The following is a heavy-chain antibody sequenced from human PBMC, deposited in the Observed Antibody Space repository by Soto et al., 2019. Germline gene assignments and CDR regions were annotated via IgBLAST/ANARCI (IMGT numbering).Heavy chain of an antibody. CDR3: AREIVAAGGNNYFDP. D-gene: IGHD5-12*01. V-gene: IGHV4-4*02. CDR1: GGTVASSHW. Sequence: SETLSLTCGVSGGTVASSHWWSWVRQSPGGGLEWIGNVYHTGDTNFNPSLQSRVTISVDKSNNQFSLRLNSLTAADTAVYFCAREIVAAGGNNYFDPWGPGTLVTVSS. CDR2: VYHTGDT. J-gene: IGHJ5*02.